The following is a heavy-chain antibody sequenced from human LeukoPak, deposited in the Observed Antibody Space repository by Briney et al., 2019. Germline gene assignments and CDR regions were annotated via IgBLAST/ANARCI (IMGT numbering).Heavy chain of an antibody. J-gene: IGHJ4*02. V-gene: IGHV3-73*01. CDR1: GFTFSGSA. Sequence: GGSLRLSCAASGFTFSGSAMHWVRQASGKGLEWVGRIRSKANSYATAYAASVKGRSTISRDDSKNTAYLQMNSLKTEDTAVYYCTSHYYDSSGYSPLDYWGQGTLVTVSS. D-gene: IGHD3-22*01. CDR3: TSHYYDSSGYSPLDY. CDR2: IRSKANSYAT.